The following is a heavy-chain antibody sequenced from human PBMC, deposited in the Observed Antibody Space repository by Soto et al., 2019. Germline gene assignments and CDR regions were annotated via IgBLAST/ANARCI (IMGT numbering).Heavy chain of an antibody. J-gene: IGHJ5*02. CDR1: GGSISSGGYY. V-gene: IGHV4-31*03. CDR3: ARGPRGRAGGGWDWFDP. Sequence: QVQLQESGPGLVKPSQTLSLTCTVSGGSISSGGYYWSWIRQHPGKGLEWIGYIYYSGSTYYNPSLKSRVTISVDTSKNQSSLKLSSVTAADTAVYYCARGPRGRAGGGWDWFDPWGQGTLVTVSS. CDR2: IYYSGST. D-gene: IGHD1-26*01.